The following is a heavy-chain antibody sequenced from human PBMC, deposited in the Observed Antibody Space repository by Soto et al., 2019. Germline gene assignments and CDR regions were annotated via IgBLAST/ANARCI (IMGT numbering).Heavy chain of an antibody. CDR1: GFTFSDHY. CDR3: ARVKECSSTSCYARDAFDI. Sequence: QVQLVESGGGLVKPGGSLRLSCPASGFTFSDHYMSWIRQAPRKGLEWVSYISSGGSAKYYADSVKDRFTISRDNAKNSLYLQMNSLRAEDTAVYYCARVKECSSTSCYARDAFDIWGQGTMVTVSS. V-gene: IGHV3-11*01. J-gene: IGHJ3*02. CDR2: ISSGGSAK. D-gene: IGHD2-2*01.